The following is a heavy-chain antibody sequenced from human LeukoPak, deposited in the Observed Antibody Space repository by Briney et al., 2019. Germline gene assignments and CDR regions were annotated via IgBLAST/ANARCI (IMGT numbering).Heavy chain of an antibody. D-gene: IGHD6-19*01. CDR2: ITTNGGIK. CDR3: ARDGVVDSSGWYFDY. J-gene: IGHJ4*02. V-gene: IGHV3-48*03. CDR1: GFIFSNYE. Sequence: VGSLRLSCATSGFIFSNYEMNGVRQAPAKGRECVSYITTNGGIKSYADSVKGRFTISRDNAKNSVYLQINSLRAEDTAVYYCARDGVVDSSGWYFDYWGQGTLVTVSS.